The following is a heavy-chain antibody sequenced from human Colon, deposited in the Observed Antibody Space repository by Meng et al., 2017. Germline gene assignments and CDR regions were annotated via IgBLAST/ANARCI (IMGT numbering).Heavy chain of an antibody. D-gene: IGHD2-2*01. CDR3: ARTAMLDS. CDR1: GYTFTSSD. CDR2: MNPTNGNT. Sequence: QVQLAQSGGEVGKHGASVTVTCKASGYTFTSSDINWVRQATGRGLEWLGWMNPTNGNTGSAQKFQGRVSMTRVTSIGTAYMELSGLTSEDTAVYYCARTAMLDSWGQGPLVTVSS. V-gene: IGHV1-8*01. J-gene: IGHJ5*01.